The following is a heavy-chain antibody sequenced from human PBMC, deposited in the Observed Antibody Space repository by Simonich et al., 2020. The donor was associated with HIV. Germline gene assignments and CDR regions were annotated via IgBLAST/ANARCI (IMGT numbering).Heavy chain of an antibody. CDR2: INHSGLT. V-gene: IGHV4-34*01. J-gene: IGHJ4*02. CDR3: ARRDRELILYFDY. D-gene: IGHD3-3*01. CDR1: GGSFSGYY. Sequence: QVQLQQWGAGLLKPSETLSLTCAVYGGSFSGYYWSWIRQPQGMGQGWIGEINHSGLTNYKSSLNSRATISVDKSKNQFSLKLSSVTAADTAIYYCARRDRELILYFDYWGQGNLVTVSS.